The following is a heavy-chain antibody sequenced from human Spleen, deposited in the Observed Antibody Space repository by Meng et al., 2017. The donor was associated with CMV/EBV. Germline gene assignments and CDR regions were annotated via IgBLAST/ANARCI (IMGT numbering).Heavy chain of an antibody. CDR2: ISYSGRT. CDR1: GASINNYY. Sequence: SETLSLTCTVSGASINNYYWWSWLWQPPGRGLEWIGYISYSGRTDYNPSLESRVTISVDTSKNQFSLKLNSVTAADTAVYYCARALPDSGYGRWFDYWGQGTLVTVSS. J-gene: IGHJ4*02. CDR3: ARALPDSGYGRWFDY. D-gene: IGHD5-12*01. V-gene: IGHV4-59*01.